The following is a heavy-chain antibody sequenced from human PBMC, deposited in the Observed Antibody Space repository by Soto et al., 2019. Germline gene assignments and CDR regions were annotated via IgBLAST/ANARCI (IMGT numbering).Heavy chain of an antibody. J-gene: IGHJ4*02. CDR3: ARAASGELELAGYFDY. CDR2: IYYSGST. D-gene: IGHD1-7*01. V-gene: IGHV4-61*05. CDR1: GGSISSSTYY. Sequence: SLTCTFSGGSISSSTYYLGWIRQPPGKGLEWIGYIYYSGSTNYNPSLKSRVTISVDTSKNQFSLKLSSVTAADTAVYYCARAASGELELAGYFDYWGQGTLVTVSS.